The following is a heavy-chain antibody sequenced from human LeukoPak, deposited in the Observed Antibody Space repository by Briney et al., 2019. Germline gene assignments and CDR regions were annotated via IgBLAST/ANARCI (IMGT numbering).Heavy chain of an antibody. D-gene: IGHD6-13*01. Sequence: GGSLRLSCAASGFSFSGYWMSWLRQAPGKGLEWVANVKQDGSEKYYVASVKGRFTISRDNAKNSLFLQMNSLRAEDTAVYYCARYGSIAAAGTFDYWGQGTLVTVSS. V-gene: IGHV3-7*02. CDR2: VKQDGSEK. J-gene: IGHJ4*02. CDR1: GFSFSGYW. CDR3: ARYGSIAAAGTFDY.